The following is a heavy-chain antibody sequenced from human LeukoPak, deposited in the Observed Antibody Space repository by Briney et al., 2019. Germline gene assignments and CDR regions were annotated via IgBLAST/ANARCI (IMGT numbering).Heavy chain of an antibody. CDR2: IKPDNGDT. D-gene: IGHD7-27*01. Sequence: ASVKVSCKVSGYTLTELSMHWVRQAPGQGLEWMGWIKPDNGDTNYVQKLQGRVTMTRDTSITTAYMELSLRSDDTAVYYCARFDQDWGTFDYWGQGTVVTVSS. CDR3: ARFDQDWGTFDY. J-gene: IGHJ4*02. V-gene: IGHV1-2*02. CDR1: GYTLTELS.